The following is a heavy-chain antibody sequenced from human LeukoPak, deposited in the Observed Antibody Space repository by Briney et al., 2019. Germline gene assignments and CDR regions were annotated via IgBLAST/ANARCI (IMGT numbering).Heavy chain of an antibody. CDR2: IYHSGST. V-gene: IGHV4-30-2*01. D-gene: IGHD6-13*01. CDR1: GGSIGLGGSP. CDR3: ARGILSSSWGGYFDY. Sequence: PSQTLSLTCDVSGGSIGLGGSPWSWIRQPPGKGLEWIGYIYHSGSTYYNPSLKSRVTISVDRSKNQFSLKLSSVTAADTAVYYCARGILSSSWGGYFDYWGQGTLVTVSS. J-gene: IGHJ4*02.